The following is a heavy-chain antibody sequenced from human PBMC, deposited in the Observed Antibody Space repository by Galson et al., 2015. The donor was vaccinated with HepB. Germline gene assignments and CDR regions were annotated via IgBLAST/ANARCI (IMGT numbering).Heavy chain of an antibody. Sequence: SVKVSCKASGGTFSSYTISWVRQAPGQGPEWMGRIIPILGIANYAQKFQGRVTITADKSTSTAYMELSSLRSEDTAVYYCARAIRPGGYARGWDYWGQGTLVTVSS. CDR1: GGTFSSYT. CDR3: ARAIRPGGYARGWDY. V-gene: IGHV1-69*02. CDR2: IIPILGIA. D-gene: IGHD5-12*01. J-gene: IGHJ4*02.